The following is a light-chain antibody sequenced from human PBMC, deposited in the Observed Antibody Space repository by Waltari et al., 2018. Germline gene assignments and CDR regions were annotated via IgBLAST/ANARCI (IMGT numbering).Light chain of an antibody. V-gene: IGKV1-39*01. CDR3: QQSYSTPLT. CDR2: AAS. CDR1: QSISSY. Sequence: DIQMTQSPSSLSASVGDRVTITCRASQSISSYLNWYQQKPGKAPNRLISAASSLQSGVPSRFSGSGYGTDFTLTISSLQPEDFATYYCQQSYSTPLTFGGGTKVEIK. J-gene: IGKJ4*01.